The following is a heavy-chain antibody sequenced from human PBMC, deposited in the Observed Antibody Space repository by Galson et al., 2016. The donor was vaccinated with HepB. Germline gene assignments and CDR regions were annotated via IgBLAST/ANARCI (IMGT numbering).Heavy chain of an antibody. CDR1: GFTFSSYW. CDR3: ARDLRGWFGEAQLEY. V-gene: IGHV3-74*01. Sequence: SLRLSCAASGFTFSSYWMHWVRQAPGKGLMWVSRIDSDGSNTNYADSVKGRFTVSRDNAKNALYLQMNSLRDEDTAVYYCARDLRGWFGEAQLEYWGQGNLVTVSS. J-gene: IGHJ4*02. CDR2: IDSDGSNT. D-gene: IGHD3-10*01.